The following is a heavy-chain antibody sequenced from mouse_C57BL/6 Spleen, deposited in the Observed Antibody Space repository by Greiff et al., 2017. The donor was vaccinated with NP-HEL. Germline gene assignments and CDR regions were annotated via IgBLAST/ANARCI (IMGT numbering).Heavy chain of an antibody. V-gene: IGHV1-81*01. CDR2: IYPRSGNT. CDR1: GYTFTSYG. J-gene: IGHJ3*01. Sequence: QVQLQQSGAELARPGASVKLSCKASGYTFTSYGISWVKQRTGQGLEWIGEIYPRSGNTYYNEKFKGKATLTADKSSSTAYMELRSLTSEESAVYFCAREAYWGQGTLVTVSA. CDR3: AREAY.